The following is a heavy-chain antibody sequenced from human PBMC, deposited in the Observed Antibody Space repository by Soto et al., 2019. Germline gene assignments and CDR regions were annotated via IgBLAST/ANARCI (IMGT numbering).Heavy chain of an antibody. Sequence: GGSLRLSCAASGFTFNTYWMSWVRQAPGKGLEWVSGLRKNGRSTYYADSVKGRFTISRDNSKDTLYLQMNSLRAEDTSVYYCATATRLDYWGQGTLVTVSS. V-gene: IGHV3-23*05. CDR2: LRKNGRST. J-gene: IGHJ4*02. CDR1: GFTFNTYW. CDR3: ATATRLDY.